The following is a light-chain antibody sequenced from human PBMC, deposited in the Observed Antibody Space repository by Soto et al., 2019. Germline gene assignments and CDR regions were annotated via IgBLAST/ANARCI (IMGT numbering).Light chain of an antibody. Sequence: EIVMTQSPATLSVSPGERATLSCRASQSVSSNLAWYQQKPGQAPRLLIYGASTRATGIPARFSGSGSGTHFTLSIRRLESEDFAVYYCQTRTNWPPGVTFGGGTKVDIK. CDR2: GAS. CDR3: QTRTNWPPGVT. J-gene: IGKJ4*01. CDR1: QSVSSN. V-gene: IGKV3D-15*01.